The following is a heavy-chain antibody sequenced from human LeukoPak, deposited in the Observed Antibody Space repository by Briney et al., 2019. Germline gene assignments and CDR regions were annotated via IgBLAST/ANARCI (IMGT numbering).Heavy chain of an antibody. D-gene: IGHD6-19*01. CDR3: ARHTSGWHDAFDI. J-gene: IGHJ3*02. CDR1: GGSISSSSYY. CDR2: IYYSGST. V-gene: IGHV4-39*01. Sequence: SETLSLTCTVSGGSISSSSYYWGWIRQPPGKGLEWIGSIYYSGSTYYNPSHKSRVTISVDTSKSQFSLRLSSVTAADTAVYYCARHTSGWHDAFDIWGQGTMVTVSS.